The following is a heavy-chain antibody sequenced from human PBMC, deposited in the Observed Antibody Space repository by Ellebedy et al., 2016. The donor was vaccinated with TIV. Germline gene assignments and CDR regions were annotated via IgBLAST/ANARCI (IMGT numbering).Heavy chain of an antibody. J-gene: IGHJ4*02. CDR1: GFTFSSHS. D-gene: IGHD2-8*01. Sequence: PGGSLRLSCVASGFTFSSHSMNWVRQAPGKGLEWVSYISDSTTTIYYADSVMGRFTISRDNAKNSLYLQMNSLRGEDTAVYYCARVSPGGVLFDSWGQGTLVTVSS. V-gene: IGHV3-48*04. CDR3: ARVSPGGVLFDS. CDR2: ISDSTTTI.